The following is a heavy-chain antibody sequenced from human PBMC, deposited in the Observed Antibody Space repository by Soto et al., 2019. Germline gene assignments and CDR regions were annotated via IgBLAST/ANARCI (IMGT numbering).Heavy chain of an antibody. J-gene: IGHJ5*02. CDR2: IIPIFGTA. Sequence: QVQLVQSGAEVKKPGSSVKVSCKASGGTFSSYAISWVRQAPGQGLEWMGGIIPIFGTANYAQKFQGRVTITADESTSTAYMGLSSLRSEDTAVYYCARVKGESFPGANWFDPWGQGTLVTVSS. CDR1: GGTFSSYA. CDR3: ARVKGESFPGANWFDP. V-gene: IGHV1-69*01. D-gene: IGHD3-16*01.